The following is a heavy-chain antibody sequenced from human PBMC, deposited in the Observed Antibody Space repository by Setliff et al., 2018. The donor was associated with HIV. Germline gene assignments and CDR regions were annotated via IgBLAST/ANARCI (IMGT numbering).Heavy chain of an antibody. D-gene: IGHD2-2*01. CDR3: ARDQQIGSSTSCYDY. J-gene: IGHJ4*02. CDR1: GFTFSSYV. V-gene: IGHV3-7*01. CDR2: IKQDGSEK. Sequence: PGGSLRLSCAATGFTFSSYVLHWVRQAPGKGLEWVANIKQDGSEKHYVGSLEGRFTISRDNRKKSLYLQMNSLRAEDTAVYYCARDQQIGSSTSCYDYWGQGTLVTVSS.